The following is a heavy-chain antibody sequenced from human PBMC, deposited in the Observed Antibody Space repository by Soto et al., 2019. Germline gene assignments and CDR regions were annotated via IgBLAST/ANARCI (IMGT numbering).Heavy chain of an antibody. CDR3: TSPRSDYCGGDECWYFDL. D-gene: IGHD2-21*02. CDR2: IRSKANSYAT. CDR1: GFTFSGSA. V-gene: IGHV3-73*01. J-gene: IGHJ2*01. Sequence: EVQLVESGGGLVQPGGSLKLSCAASGFTFSGSAMHWVRQASGKGLEWVGRIRSKANSYATAYAASVKGRFTISRDDSKNTAYLQMNSLKTEDTAVYYCTSPRSDYCGGDECWYFDLWGRGTLVTVSS.